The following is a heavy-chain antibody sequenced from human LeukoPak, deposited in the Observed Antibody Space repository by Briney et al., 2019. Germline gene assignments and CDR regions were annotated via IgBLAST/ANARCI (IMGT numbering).Heavy chain of an antibody. CDR2: IYYSGST. J-gene: IGHJ4*02. Sequence: NPSETLSLTCTVSGGSISSSSYYWGWIRQPPGKGLEWIGSIYYSGSTYYNPSLKSRVTISVDTSKNQFSLKLSSVTAADTAVYYCARLPVIEDFWSGYRADYFDYWGQGTLVTVSS. CDR3: ARLPVIEDFWSGYRADYFDY. V-gene: IGHV4-39*07. D-gene: IGHD3-3*01. CDR1: GGSISSSSYY.